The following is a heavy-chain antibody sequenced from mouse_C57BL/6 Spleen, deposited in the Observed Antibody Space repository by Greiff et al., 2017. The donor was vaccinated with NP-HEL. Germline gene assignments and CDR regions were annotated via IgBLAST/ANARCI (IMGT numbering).Heavy chain of an antibody. J-gene: IGHJ3*01. CDR1: GYAFSSSW. CDR3: ARHYDGYSWLAY. D-gene: IGHD2-3*01. CDR2: IYPGDGDT. Sequence: VQLQQSGPELVKPGASVKISCKASGYAFSSSWMNWVKQRPGKGLEWIGRIYPGDGDTNYNGKFKGKATLTAGKSSSTAYMQPSSLTSEDSAVFFCARHYDGYSWLAYWGQGTLVTVSA. V-gene: IGHV1-82*01.